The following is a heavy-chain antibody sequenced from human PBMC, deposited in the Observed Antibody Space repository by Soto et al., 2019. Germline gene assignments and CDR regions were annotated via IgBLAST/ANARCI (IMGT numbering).Heavy chain of an antibody. CDR3: ARDVAGGDSLRFDY. CDR2: INPNSGGT. D-gene: IGHD2-21*02. Sequence: ASVKVSCKASGYTFTGYYMHWVRQAPGQGLEWMGWINPNSGGTNYAQKFQGWVTMTRDTSISTAYMELSRLRSDDTAVYYCARDVAGGDSLRFDYWGQGTLVTVSS. CDR1: GYTFTGYY. J-gene: IGHJ4*02. V-gene: IGHV1-2*04.